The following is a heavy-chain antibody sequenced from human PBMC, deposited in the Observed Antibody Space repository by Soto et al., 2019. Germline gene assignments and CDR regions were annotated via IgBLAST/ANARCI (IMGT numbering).Heavy chain of an antibody. J-gene: IGHJ3*02. V-gene: IGHV3-30-3*01. D-gene: IGHD2-15*01. CDR2: ISYDGSNK. CDR1: GFTFSSYA. CDR3: ARDPYCSGGSCYSFAFDI. Sequence: GGSLRLSCAASGFTFSSYAMHWVRQAPGKGLEWVAVISYDGSNKYYADSMKGRFTISRDNSKNTLYLQMNSLRAEDTAVYYCARDPYCSGGSCYSFAFDIWGQGTMVTVSS.